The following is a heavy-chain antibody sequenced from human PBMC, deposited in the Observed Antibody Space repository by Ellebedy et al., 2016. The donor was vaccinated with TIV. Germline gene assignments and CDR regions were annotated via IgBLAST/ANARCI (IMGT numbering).Heavy chain of an antibody. CDR1: GDSISSSSYY. J-gene: IGHJ4*02. V-gene: IGHV4-39*01. Sequence: MPSETLSLTCTVSGDSISSSSYYWGWIRQLPGKGLEWIGSIYYSGSTYYHPSLKSRVTISVDTSKNQFSLKLSSVTAADTAAYYCARPPIVGGTVAFDYWGQGILVTVSS. CDR2: IYYSGST. D-gene: IGHD1-26*01. CDR3: ARPPIVGGTVAFDY.